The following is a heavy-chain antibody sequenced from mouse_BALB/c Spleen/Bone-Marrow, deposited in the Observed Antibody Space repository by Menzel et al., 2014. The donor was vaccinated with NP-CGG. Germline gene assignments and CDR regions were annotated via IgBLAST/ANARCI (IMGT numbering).Heavy chain of an antibody. J-gene: IGHJ4*01. CDR1: GYTFTSCW. Sequence: VQLQQSGAELVKPGASVKLSCKASGYTFTSCWMHWVKLRPGQGFEWIGEINPSNGGTNYNEKFKRKATLTVDKSSSTAYMQLSSLTSEDSAVYYCTYMGYYGSSYAMDYWGQGTSVTASS. D-gene: IGHD1-1*01. CDR3: TYMGYYGSSYAMDY. CDR2: INPSNGGT. V-gene: IGHV1S16*01.